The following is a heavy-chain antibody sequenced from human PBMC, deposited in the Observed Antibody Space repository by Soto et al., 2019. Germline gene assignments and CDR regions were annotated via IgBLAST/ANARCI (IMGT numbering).Heavy chain of an antibody. CDR3: ARVHYSTSTSSDY. CDR1: GFSFSSCA. J-gene: IGHJ4*02. CDR2: INGGSTP. D-gene: IGHD6-13*01. V-gene: IGHV3-23*01. Sequence: GGSLSLSCEASGFSFSSCAMRWVRQAPGKGLEWVTGINGGSTPYYADSVKGRFTISRDNSKNTLYLQMNSLRDEDTAVYYCARVHYSTSTSSDYWGQGTLVTVSS.